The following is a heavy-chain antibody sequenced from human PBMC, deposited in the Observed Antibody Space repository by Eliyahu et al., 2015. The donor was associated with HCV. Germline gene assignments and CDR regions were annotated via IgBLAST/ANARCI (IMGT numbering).Heavy chain of an antibody. Sequence: QVQLVESGGGVVQPGRPLRLSCAASGFXFSXYGXHWVRQAPGKGLEWVAVIWSNGKNKYYADSVKGRFTISRDNSKNALYLQMNSLRAEDTAVYYCAREVLVEGCANGECSSLGAFHIWGQGTKVTVSS. V-gene: IGHV3-33*01. CDR3: AREVLVEGCANGECSSLGAFHI. CDR1: GFXFSXYG. D-gene: IGHD2-8*01. CDR2: IWSNGKNK. J-gene: IGHJ3*02.